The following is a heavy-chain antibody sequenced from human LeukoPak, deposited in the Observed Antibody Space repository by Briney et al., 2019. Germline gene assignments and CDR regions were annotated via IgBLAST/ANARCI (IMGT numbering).Heavy chain of an antibody. V-gene: IGHV1-69*05. CDR1: GGTFSSYA. CDR2: IIPIFGTA. D-gene: IGHD6-13*01. Sequence: SVKVSCKASGGTFSSYAISWVRQAPGQGLEWMGRIIPIFGTANYAQKFQGRVTITTDESTSTAYMELSSLRSEDTALYYCARDSSSWTYFDYWGQGTLVTVSS. CDR3: ARDSSSWTYFDY. J-gene: IGHJ4*02.